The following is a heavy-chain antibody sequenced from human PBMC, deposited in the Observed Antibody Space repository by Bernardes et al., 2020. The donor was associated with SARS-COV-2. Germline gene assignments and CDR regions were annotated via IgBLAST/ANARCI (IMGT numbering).Heavy chain of an antibody. CDR3: ASAGLYDSSGYPDYYFDY. V-gene: IGHV4-34*01. Sequence: SETLSLTCAVYGGSFSGYYWSWIRQPPGKGLAWIGEINHSGSTNYNPSLKSRVTISVDTSKNQFSLKLNSVTAADTAVYYCASAGLYDSSGYPDYYFDYWGQGTLVTVSS. D-gene: IGHD3-22*01. CDR2: INHSGST. J-gene: IGHJ4*02. CDR1: GGSFSGYY.